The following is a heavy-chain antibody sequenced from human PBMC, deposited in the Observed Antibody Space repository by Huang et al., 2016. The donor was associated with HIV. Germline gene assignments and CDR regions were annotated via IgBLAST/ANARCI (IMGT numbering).Heavy chain of an antibody. J-gene: IGHJ6*03. CDR1: GYTFSSFG. CDR3: ARGGGIQLWLLGYYYMDV. D-gene: IGHD5-18*01. Sequence: QVQLVQSGAEVKKPGASVKVSCKASGYTFSSFGISWVRQAPGQGIEWVGWISVYNGNTKFAHKFQGRLTMTTDTSTSTAYMELRSLRSDDTAVYYCARGGGIQLWLLGYYYMDVWGNGTTVTVSS. CDR2: ISVYNGNT. V-gene: IGHV1-18*01.